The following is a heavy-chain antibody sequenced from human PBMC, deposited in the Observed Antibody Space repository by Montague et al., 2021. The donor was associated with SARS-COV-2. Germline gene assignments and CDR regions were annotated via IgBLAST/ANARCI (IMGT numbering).Heavy chain of an antibody. CDR3: ARGDGHYYGSGTDPYY. CDR2: IYYSGST. Sequence: SETLSLTCTVSGGSITSYYWSWIRQPPGKGLEYIGYIYYSGSTNYNPSLKSRATMSVDTSKNQFSLKLSSVTAADTAVYYCARGDGHYYGSGTDPYYWGQGTLVTVSS. V-gene: IGHV4-59*01. D-gene: IGHD3-10*01. J-gene: IGHJ4*02. CDR1: GGSITSYY.